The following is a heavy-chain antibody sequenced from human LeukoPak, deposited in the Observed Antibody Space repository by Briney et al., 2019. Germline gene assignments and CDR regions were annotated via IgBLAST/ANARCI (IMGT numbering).Heavy chain of an antibody. Sequence: GGSLRLSCTASGFTFNDYAMSWVSQAPGRGLEWVSAISGSGGSTYYADSLKGRFTISRDNSKNTLYLQMNSLRAEDTAVYYCAKDDQSGPGSGVDYWGQGTLVTVSS. J-gene: IGHJ4*02. CDR3: AKDDQSGPGSGVDY. V-gene: IGHV3-23*01. CDR1: GFTFNDYA. D-gene: IGHD3-10*01. CDR2: ISGSGGST.